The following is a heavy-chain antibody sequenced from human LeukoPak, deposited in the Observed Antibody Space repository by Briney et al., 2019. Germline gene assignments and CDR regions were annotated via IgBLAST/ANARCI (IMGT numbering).Heavy chain of an antibody. CDR2: TYYRSKWSN. CDR1: GDSVSSNSAA. J-gene: IGHJ2*01. V-gene: IGHV6-1*01. CDR3: ARAPIGGWYFDL. Sequence: SQTLSLTCAIPGDSVSSNSAAWNWIRQSPSRCLEWLGRTYYRSKWSNDYAVSVKSRITINPDTSQNQFSLQLNSLTPEDTAVYYCARAPIGGWYFDLWGRGTLVTVSS. D-gene: IGHD2-15*01.